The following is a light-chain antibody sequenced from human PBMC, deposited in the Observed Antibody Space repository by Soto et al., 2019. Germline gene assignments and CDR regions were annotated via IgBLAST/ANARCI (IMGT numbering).Light chain of an antibody. Sequence: EIVLTQSPGALSLSPGERATLSCRTSQSVSTNYLAWYQEKPGQAPRLLIYGASSRATGIPDRFSGSGSGIDFTLTISRLEPEDFAVYYCQHYGSSPPTWTVGQGTKVDIK. CDR3: QHYGSSPPTWT. CDR2: GAS. CDR1: QSVSTNY. J-gene: IGKJ1*01. V-gene: IGKV3-20*01.